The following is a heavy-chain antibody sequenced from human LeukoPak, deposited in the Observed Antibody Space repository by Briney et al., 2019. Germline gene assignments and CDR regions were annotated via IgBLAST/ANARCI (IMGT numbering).Heavy chain of an antibody. CDR3: TTGIEMATTAGYFDY. Sequence: GRSLRLSCAASGFTFSSYAMHWVRQAPGKGLEWVGRIKSKTDGGTTDYAAPVKGRFTISRDDSKNTLYLQMNSLKTEDTAVYYCTTGIEMATTAGYFDYWGQGTLVTVSS. CDR1: GFTFSSYA. J-gene: IGHJ4*02. D-gene: IGHD1-26*01. CDR2: IKSKTDGGTT. V-gene: IGHV3-15*01.